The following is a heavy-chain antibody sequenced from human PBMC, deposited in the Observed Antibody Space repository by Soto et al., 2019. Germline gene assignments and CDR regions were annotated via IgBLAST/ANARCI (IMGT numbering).Heavy chain of an antibody. CDR1: GGSFICYY. CDR2: INHSGST. D-gene: IGHD2-2*01. Sequence: PSETLSLTCAVYGGSFICYYWSWIRQPPGKGLEWIGEINHSGSTNYNPSPKSRVTISVDTSRNQFSLKLSSVTAADTAVYYCASAPSIRWGQGTLVTVSS. CDR3: ASAPSIR. J-gene: IGHJ4*02. V-gene: IGHV4-34*01.